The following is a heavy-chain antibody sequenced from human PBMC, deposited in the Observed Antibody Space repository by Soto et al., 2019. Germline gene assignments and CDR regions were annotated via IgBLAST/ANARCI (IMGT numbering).Heavy chain of an antibody. Sequence: GGSLRLSCAASGFTFSSYSMNWVRQAPGKGLEWVPSISSSSSYIYYADSVKGRFTISRDNAKNSLYLQMNSLRAEDTAVYYCARDLTGDAFDIWGQGTMVTVSS. CDR3: ARDLTGDAFDI. CDR2: ISSSSSYI. CDR1: GFTFSSYS. D-gene: IGHD7-27*01. J-gene: IGHJ3*02. V-gene: IGHV3-21*01.